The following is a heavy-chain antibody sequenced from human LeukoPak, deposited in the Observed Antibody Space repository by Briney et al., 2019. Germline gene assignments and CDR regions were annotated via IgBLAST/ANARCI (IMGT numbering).Heavy chain of an antibody. CDR3: AKVQLTYYFDSSGYYPLAY. Sequence: PGGSLRLSCAASGFTFSSYGMHWVRQAPGKGLEWVAFIRYDGSNKYYADSVKGRFTISRDNSKNTLYLQMNSLRAEDTAVYYCAKVQLTYYFDSSGYYPLAYWGQGTLVTVSS. D-gene: IGHD3-22*01. CDR1: GFTFSSYG. J-gene: IGHJ4*02. V-gene: IGHV3-30*02. CDR2: IRYDGSNK.